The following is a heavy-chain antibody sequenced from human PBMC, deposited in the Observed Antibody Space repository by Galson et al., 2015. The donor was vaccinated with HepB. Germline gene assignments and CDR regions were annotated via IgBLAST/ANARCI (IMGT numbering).Heavy chain of an antibody. J-gene: IGHJ4*02. CDR2: INPNSGGT. Sequence: SVKVSCKASGYTFTGYYMHWVRQAPGQGLEWMGRINPNSGGTNSAQKFQGRVTMTRDTSISTAYMELSRLRSDDTAVYYCARGLKRYYYDSSGYSSPDYWGQGTLVTVSS. CDR1: GYTFTGYY. V-gene: IGHV1-2*06. D-gene: IGHD3-22*01. CDR3: ARGLKRYYYDSSGYSSPDY.